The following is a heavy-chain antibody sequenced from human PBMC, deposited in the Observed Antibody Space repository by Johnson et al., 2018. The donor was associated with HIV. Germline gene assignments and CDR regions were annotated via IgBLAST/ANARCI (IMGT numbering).Heavy chain of an antibody. J-gene: IGHJ3*02. CDR1: GFTFRTFP. CDR2: ISYNEDTK. Sequence: QVQLVESGGGVVQPGRSLRLSCAASGFTFRTFPMHWVRQAPGKGLEWMAFISYNEDTKYYADSVKGRFTISRDNSKNILYLQMNSLRAEDTATYYCARLPSGYNRDTFNIWGQGTMVTVSS. CDR3: ARLPSGYNRDTFNI. D-gene: IGHD5-18*01. V-gene: IGHV3-30*04.